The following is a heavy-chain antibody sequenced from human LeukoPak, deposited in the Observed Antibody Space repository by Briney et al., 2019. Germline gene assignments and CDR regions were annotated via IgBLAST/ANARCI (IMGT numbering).Heavy chain of an antibody. Sequence: GGSLRLSCAASGFTFSSYGMHWVRQAPGKGLEWVAVISYDGSNKYYADSVKGRFTISRDNSKNTLYLQMNSLRNEDTAVYYCAKGEDMVRGVNYFDYWGQGTLVTVSS. J-gene: IGHJ4*02. CDR3: AKGEDMVRGVNYFDY. V-gene: IGHV3-30*18. CDR2: ISYDGSNK. CDR1: GFTFSSYG. D-gene: IGHD3-10*01.